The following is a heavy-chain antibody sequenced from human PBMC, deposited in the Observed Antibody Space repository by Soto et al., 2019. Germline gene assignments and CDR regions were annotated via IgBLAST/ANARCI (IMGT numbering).Heavy chain of an antibody. Sequence: LSLTCTVSGGSISSGGYYWSWIRQHPGKGLEWIGYIYYSGSTYYNPSLKSRVTISVDTSKNQFSLKLSSVTAADTAVYYCARSYYGSGSYRLGYFDYWGQGTLVTVSS. D-gene: IGHD3-10*01. V-gene: IGHV4-31*03. CDR3: ARSYYGSGSYRLGYFDY. CDR1: GGSISSGGYY. CDR2: IYYSGST. J-gene: IGHJ4*02.